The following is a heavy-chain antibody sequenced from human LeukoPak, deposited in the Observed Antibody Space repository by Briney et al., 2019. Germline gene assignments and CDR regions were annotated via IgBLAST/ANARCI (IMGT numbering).Heavy chain of an antibody. CDR1: GFTFSSYW. V-gene: IGHV3-30*02. CDR2: IQNDGNDK. CDR3: ARAVTWIDP. Sequence: GGSLRLSCAASGFTFSSYWMSWVRQAPGKGLEWVAFIQNDGNDKYYADSVKGRFTISRDNSKNTLDLQMNGLRAEDTAVYYCARAVTWIDPWGQGTLVTVSS. J-gene: IGHJ5*02.